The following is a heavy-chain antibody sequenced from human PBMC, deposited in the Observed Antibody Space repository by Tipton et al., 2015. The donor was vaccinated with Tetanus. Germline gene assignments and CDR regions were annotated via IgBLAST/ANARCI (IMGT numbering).Heavy chain of an antibody. CDR2: IGSFSRTI. CDR3: ARRGEARANWFDS. D-gene: IGHD2-21*01. CDR1: GFTFSSYS. J-gene: IGHJ5*01. Sequence: QLVQSGGGVVQSGGSLRLSCEGSGFTFSSYSMNWVRQAPGKGLEWISYIGSFSRTINYADSVRGRFTTFRDNAKSSLYLQMNTLRGDDTAVYYCARRGEARANWFDSWGQGTLVTVSS. V-gene: IGHV3-48*01.